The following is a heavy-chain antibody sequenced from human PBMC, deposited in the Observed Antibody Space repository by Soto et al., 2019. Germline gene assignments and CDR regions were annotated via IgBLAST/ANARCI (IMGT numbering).Heavy chain of an antibody. D-gene: IGHD5-12*01. V-gene: IGHV3-48*03. J-gene: IGHJ3*01. Sequence: PGGSLRLSCAASGFTFSSYEMDWIRLAPGRGPEWVSFVSSEGSRTWYTASVKGRFTISRDNAKNSLYLQMNNLGAEDTAVYYCVKEKSEMYSGYDAFDVWGQGTMVTVSS. CDR1: GFTFSSYE. CDR2: VSSEGSRT. CDR3: VKEKSEMYSGYDAFDV.